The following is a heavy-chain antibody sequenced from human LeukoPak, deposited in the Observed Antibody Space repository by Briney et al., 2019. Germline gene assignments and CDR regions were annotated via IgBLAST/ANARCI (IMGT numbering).Heavy chain of an antibody. CDR1: GGSNSSSSYY. Sequence: SETLSLTCIVSGGSNSSSSYYWGWIRQPPGKGLEWIGSIYYSGSTYYSPSLRSRVTISVDTSKNQFSLKLSSVTAADTAVYYCARHALSPRYYYGMDVWGQGTTVIVSS. CDR2: IYYSGST. CDR3: ARHALSPRYYYGMDV. V-gene: IGHV4-39*01. D-gene: IGHD2/OR15-2a*01. J-gene: IGHJ6*02.